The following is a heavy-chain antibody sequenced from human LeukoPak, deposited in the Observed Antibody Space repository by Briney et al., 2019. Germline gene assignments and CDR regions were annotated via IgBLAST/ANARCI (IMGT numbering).Heavy chain of an antibody. J-gene: IGHJ4*02. V-gene: IGHV3-30*03. CDR3: ARWVLVGATDYFDY. D-gene: IGHD1-26*01. Sequence: GGSLRLSCAASGFTFSSYGMHWVRQAPGKGLEWVAVVSYDGSNKYYADSVKGRFTISRDNSKNTLYLQMNSLRAEDTAVYYCARWVLVGATDYFDYWGQGTLVTVSS. CDR1: GFTFSSYG. CDR2: VSYDGSNK.